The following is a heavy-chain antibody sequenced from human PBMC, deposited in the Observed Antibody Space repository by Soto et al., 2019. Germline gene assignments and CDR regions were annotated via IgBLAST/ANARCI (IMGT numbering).Heavy chain of an antibody. D-gene: IGHD3-16*01. J-gene: IGHJ4*02. CDR1: RYTFKSHG. Sequence: GESLKISCAASRYTFKSHGLGWVRQAPGKGLEWVSTIDSSGVNTHYADSVKGRFTISRDNSRNTLHLQMHDLRADDTALYYCVSWVSAHFDYWGQGTVVTVSS. V-gene: IGHV3-23*01. CDR3: VSWVSAHFDY. CDR2: IDSSGVNT.